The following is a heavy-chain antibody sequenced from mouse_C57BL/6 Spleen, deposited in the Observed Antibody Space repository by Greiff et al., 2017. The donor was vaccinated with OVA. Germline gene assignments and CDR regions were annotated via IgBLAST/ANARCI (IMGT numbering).Heavy chain of an antibody. V-gene: IGHV1-80*01. CDR2: IYPGDGDT. CDR1: GYTFSSYW. J-gene: IGHJ1*03. CDR3: ATSENSTARAKDYFDD. D-gene: IGHD1-2*01. Sequence: QVQLQQSGAELVKPGASVKISCTASGYTFSSYWMNWVKQRPGKGLEWIGQIYPGDGDTNYNGKFKGKATLTADKSSITAYRQRSSLTFEDSAVYCEATSENSTARAKDYFDDWGKGTTVTVSS.